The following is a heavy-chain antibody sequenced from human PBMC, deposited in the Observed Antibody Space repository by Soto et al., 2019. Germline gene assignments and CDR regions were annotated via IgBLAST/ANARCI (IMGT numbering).Heavy chain of an antibody. Sequence: QVQLVESGGGVVQPGRSLRLSCAASGFTFSSYVMHWVRQAPGKGLEWVAVISYDGSNKYYADSVKGRFTISRDNSKNTLYLQMNSLRAEDTAVYYCAKSIDYSSSWYYYYYGMDVWGQGTTVTVSS. V-gene: IGHV3-30-3*01. CDR2: ISYDGSNK. J-gene: IGHJ6*02. CDR3: AKSIDYSSSWYYYYYGMDV. CDR1: GFTFSSYV. D-gene: IGHD6-13*01.